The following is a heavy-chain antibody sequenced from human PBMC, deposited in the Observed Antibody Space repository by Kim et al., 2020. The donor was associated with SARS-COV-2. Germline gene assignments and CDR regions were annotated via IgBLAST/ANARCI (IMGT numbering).Heavy chain of an antibody. V-gene: IGHV3-30*18. J-gene: IGHJ4*02. CDR3: AKDRVRFNDYGDYFDY. CDR2: ISYDGSNK. D-gene: IGHD4-17*01. Sequence: GGSLRLSCAASGFTFSSYGMHWVRQAPGKGLEWVAVISYDGSNKYYADSVKGRFTISRDNSKNTLYLQMNSLRAEDTAVYYCAKDRVRFNDYGDYFDYWGQGTLVTVSS. CDR1: GFTFSSYG.